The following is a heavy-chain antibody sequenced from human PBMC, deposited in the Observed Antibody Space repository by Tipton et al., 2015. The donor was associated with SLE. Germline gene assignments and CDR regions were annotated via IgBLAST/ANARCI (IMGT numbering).Heavy chain of an antibody. V-gene: IGHV4-4*08. D-gene: IGHD6-19*01. CDR2: TSPSGNS. CDR1: GGSISSYY. J-gene: IGHJ4*02. Sequence: TLSLTCTVSGGSISSYYWSWIRQPPGKGLEWIGSTSPSGNSNYNPSLKRRVTISVDTSKNQFSLTLSSVTAADTAIYYCASRKWLRDYWGQGTLVTVSS. CDR3: ASRKWLRDY.